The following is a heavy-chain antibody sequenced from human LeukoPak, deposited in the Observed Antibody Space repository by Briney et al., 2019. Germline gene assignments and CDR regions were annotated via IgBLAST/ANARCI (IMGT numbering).Heavy chain of an antibody. CDR2: ITGSGGDT. CDR3: AKGSRDSRPYYFDL. CDR1: GFTFSSYA. Sequence: PGGSLRLSCAASGFTFSSYAMSWVRQAPGRGLEWVSAITGSGGDTYHSDSVKGRFTISRDNSKNTLYLQMNSLRAEDTAVYYCAKGSRDSRPYYFDLWGQEILVTVSS. D-gene: IGHD3-10*01. V-gene: IGHV3-23*01. J-gene: IGHJ4*02.